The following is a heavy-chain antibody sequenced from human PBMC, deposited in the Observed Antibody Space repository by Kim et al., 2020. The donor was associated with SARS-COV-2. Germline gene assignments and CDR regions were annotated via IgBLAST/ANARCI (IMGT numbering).Heavy chain of an antibody. J-gene: IGHJ4*02. CDR3: ARGGSGWDFDY. Sequence: TNYNPSLKSRVTISVDKSKNQFSLKLSSVTAADTAVYYCARGGSGWDFDYWGQGTLVTVSS. D-gene: IGHD6-19*01. V-gene: IGHV4-4*02. CDR2: T.